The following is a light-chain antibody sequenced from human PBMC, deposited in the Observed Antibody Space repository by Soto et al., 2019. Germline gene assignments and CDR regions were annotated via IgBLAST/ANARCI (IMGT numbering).Light chain of an antibody. CDR2: GAS. J-gene: IGKJ1*01. V-gene: IGKV3-20*01. CDR1: QSVSSSY. Sequence: EIVLTQSPGTISLSPGERATLSCRASQSVSSSYLAWYQQKPGQAPRLLIYGASSRATGIPDRFSGSGSGTDFTLTISRLEPEAFAVYYCQQYGSSLTWTFGQGTKVDIK. CDR3: QQYGSSLTWT.